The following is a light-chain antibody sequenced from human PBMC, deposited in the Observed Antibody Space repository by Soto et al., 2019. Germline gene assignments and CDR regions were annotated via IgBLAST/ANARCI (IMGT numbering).Light chain of an antibody. CDR3: CSYVGGDTYLI. V-gene: IGLV2-23*01. CDR1: SSDVGGYIL. J-gene: IGLJ2*01. Sequence: QSVLTQPASVSGSPGQSITISCTGTSSDVGGYILVSWYQQEPGKAPKLMIYEGSKRPSGVSNRFSGPKSGNTASLTISGLQAEDEAHYYCCSYVGGDTYLIFGGGTKVTVL. CDR2: EGS.